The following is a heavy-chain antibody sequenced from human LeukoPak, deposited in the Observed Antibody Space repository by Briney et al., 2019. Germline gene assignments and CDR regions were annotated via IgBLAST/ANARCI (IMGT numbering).Heavy chain of an antibody. J-gene: IGHJ6*02. CDR3: ARGRGYCSSTSCVRYYYYYYGMDV. Sequence: SETLSLTCTVSGGSISSGGYYWNWIRQHPGKGLEWIGYIYYSGSTYYNPSLKSRVTISVDTSKNQFSLKLSSVTAADTAVYYCARGRGYCSSTSCVRYYYYYYGMDVWGQGTTVTVSS. CDR2: IYYSGST. D-gene: IGHD2-2*01. CDR1: GGSISSGGYY. V-gene: IGHV4-31*03.